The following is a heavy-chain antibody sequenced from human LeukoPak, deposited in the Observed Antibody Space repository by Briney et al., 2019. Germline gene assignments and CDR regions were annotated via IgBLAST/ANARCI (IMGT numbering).Heavy chain of an antibody. D-gene: IGHD4-17*01. CDR2: IYSGGST. CDR1: GFTVSSNY. Sequence: GGSLRLSCAASGFTVSSNYMSWVRQAPGKGLEWVSVIYSGGSTYYADSVKGRFTISRDNAKNSLYLQMNSLRAEDTAVYYCARGRYGDLFDYWGQGTLVTVSS. J-gene: IGHJ4*02. V-gene: IGHV3-53*01. CDR3: ARGRYGDLFDY.